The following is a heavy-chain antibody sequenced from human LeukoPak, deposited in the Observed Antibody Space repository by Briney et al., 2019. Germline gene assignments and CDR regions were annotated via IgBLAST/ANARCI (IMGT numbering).Heavy chain of an antibody. CDR2: INHSGST. Sequence: SETLSLTCAVYGGSFSVYYWSWIRQPPGKGLEWIGEINHSGSTNYNPSLKSRVTISVDTSKNQFSLKLSSVTAADTAVYYCARGSLRYYGDYGYWGQGTLVTVSS. CDR1: GGSFSVYY. CDR3: ARGSLRYYGDYGY. J-gene: IGHJ4*02. V-gene: IGHV4-34*01. D-gene: IGHD4-17*01.